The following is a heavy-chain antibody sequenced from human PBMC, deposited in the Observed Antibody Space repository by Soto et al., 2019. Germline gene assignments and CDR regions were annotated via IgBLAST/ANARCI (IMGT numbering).Heavy chain of an antibody. J-gene: IGHJ6*03. D-gene: IGHD3-3*01. Sequence: EVQLVQSGGGLVQPGGSPRLSCEASGFTFGNYWMSWVRQAPGNGLEWLANIKEDGSEKNYVDAVKGRFTISRDNAKKSTYLEMNSLRDEDTAVYYCAREDDFWSGSDNNFFYYLAVWGRGTTVTVSS. CDR2: IKEDGSEK. CDR1: GFTFGNYW. CDR3: AREDDFWSGSDNNFFYYLAV. V-gene: IGHV3-7*03.